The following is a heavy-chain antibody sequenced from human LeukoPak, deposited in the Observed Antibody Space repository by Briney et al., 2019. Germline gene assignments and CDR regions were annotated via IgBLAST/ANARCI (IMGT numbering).Heavy chain of an antibody. CDR2: VHYSGAT. D-gene: IGHD7-27*01. J-gene: IGHJ4*02. CDR3: ARDELGIEPSRYFDY. CDR1: GDSISGYF. V-gene: IGHV4-59*12. Sequence: SETLSLTCTVSGDSISGYFWSWIRQTPGKGLEWIGYVHYSGATNYNPSLKSRVTISVDTSKNQFSLKLSSVTAADTAVYYCARDELGIEPSRYFDYWGQGTLVTVSS.